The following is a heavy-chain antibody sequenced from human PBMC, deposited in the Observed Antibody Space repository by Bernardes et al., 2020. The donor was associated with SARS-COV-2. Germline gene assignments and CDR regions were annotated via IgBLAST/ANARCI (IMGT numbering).Heavy chain of an antibody. CDR3: VKGSVLVAGADF. J-gene: IGHJ4*02. Sequence: GGSLRLSCSVSGFTFSSYTMHWVRQAPGKGLEYVSAISKDGASTFYADSVKGRFIISRDNSQNTLYLQMSSLRVEETAIYYCVKGSVLVAGADFWGQGTLVTVSS. CDR1: GFTFSSYT. CDR2: ISKDGAST. V-gene: IGHV3-64D*06. D-gene: IGHD6-19*01.